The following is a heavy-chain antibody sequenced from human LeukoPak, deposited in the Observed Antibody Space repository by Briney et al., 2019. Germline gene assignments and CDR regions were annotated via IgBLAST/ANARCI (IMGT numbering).Heavy chain of an antibody. CDR2: ISSDGSNK. J-gene: IGHJ4*02. CDR1: GFTFSNYG. V-gene: IGHV3-30*18. D-gene: IGHD3-10*01. Sequence: PGGSLRLSCAASGFTFSNYGMHWVRQAPGKGLEWVAVISSDGSNKYYADSVKSRFTISRDNSKNTLYLQMNSLRDEDTAVYNCAKDYYGDWGQGTLVTVSS. CDR3: AKDYYGD.